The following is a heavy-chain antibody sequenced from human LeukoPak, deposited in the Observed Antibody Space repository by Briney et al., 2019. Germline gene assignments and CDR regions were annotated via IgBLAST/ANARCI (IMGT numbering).Heavy chain of an antibody. Sequence: QPGGSLRLSCAASGFTFDDYAMHWVRQAPGKGLEWVSGISWNSGSIGYADSVKGRFTISRDNAKNSLYLQMNSLRAEDMALYYCATSRTVTATSFDYWGQGTLVTVSS. D-gene: IGHD2-21*02. CDR1: GFTFDDYA. CDR3: ATSRTVTATSFDY. V-gene: IGHV3-9*03. J-gene: IGHJ4*02. CDR2: ISWNSGSI.